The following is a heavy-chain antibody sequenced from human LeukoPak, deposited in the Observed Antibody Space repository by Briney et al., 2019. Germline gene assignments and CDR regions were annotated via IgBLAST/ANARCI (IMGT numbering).Heavy chain of an antibody. Sequence: ASVKVSCKASGYTFTGYYIHWVRQAPGQGLEWMGRINCNGGGTSYAQKFQGGVTMTRDTSISTAYMELDRLTSDDTAVYYCARDYGPYPGCSWFDPWGQGTLVTVSS. V-gene: IGHV1-2*06. J-gene: IGHJ5*02. CDR1: GYTFTGYY. D-gene: IGHD2-21*01. CDR3: ARDYGPYPGCSWFDP. CDR2: INCNGGGT.